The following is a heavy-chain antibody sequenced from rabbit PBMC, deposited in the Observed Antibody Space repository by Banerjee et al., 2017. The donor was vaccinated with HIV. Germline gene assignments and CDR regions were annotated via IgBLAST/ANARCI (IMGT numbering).Heavy chain of an antibody. D-gene: IGHD5-1*01. CDR3: ARENFGSSAM. Sequence: QSLEESGGGLVQPEGSLTLTCKASGFDLSSYYYMCWVRQAPGKGLEWIGCIYTGSDKIYYASWAKGRFTISKTSSTTVTLQMTSLTAADTATYFCARENFGSSAMWGQGTLVTVS. V-gene: IGHV1S40*01. CDR2: IYTGSDKI. CDR1: GFDLSSYYY. J-gene: IGHJ6*01.